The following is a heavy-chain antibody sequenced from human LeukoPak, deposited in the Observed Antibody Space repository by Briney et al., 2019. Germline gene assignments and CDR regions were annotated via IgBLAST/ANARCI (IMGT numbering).Heavy chain of an antibody. D-gene: IGHD5-18*01. CDR2: ISYDGSNK. V-gene: IGHV3-30*18. Sequence: GGSLRLSCAASGFTFSSYWMSWVRQAPGKGLEWVAVISYDGSNKYYADSVKGRFTISRDNSKNTLYLQMNSLRAEDTAVYCCAKDRNPGYSYGSHYYYYGMDVWGQGTTVTVSS. J-gene: IGHJ6*02. CDR1: GFTFSSYW. CDR3: AKDRNPGYSYGSHYYYYGMDV.